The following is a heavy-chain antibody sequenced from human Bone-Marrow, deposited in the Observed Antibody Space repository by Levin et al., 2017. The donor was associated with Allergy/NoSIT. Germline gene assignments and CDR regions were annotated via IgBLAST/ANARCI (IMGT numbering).Heavy chain of an antibody. J-gene: IGHJ6*02. D-gene: IGHD6-6*01. V-gene: IGHV1-69*13. CDR2: IIPIFGTA. CDR1: GGTFSSYA. Sequence: SVKVSCKASGGTFSSYAISWVRQAPGQGLEWMGGIIPIFGTANYAQKFQGRVTITADESTSTAYMELSSLRSEDTAVYYCARVVVNYYGMDVWGQGTTVTVSS. CDR3: ARVVVNYYGMDV.